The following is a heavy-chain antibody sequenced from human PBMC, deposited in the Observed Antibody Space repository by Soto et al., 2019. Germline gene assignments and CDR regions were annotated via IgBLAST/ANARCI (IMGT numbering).Heavy chain of an antibody. V-gene: IGHV3-30*18. CDR2: ISYDGSNK. CDR3: AKDRRPNYYYGMDV. J-gene: IGHJ6*02. D-gene: IGHD6-25*01. CDR1: GFTSSSYG. Sequence: QVQLVESGGGVVQPGRSLRLSCAASGFTSSSYGMHWVRQAPGKGLEWVAVISYDGSNKYYADPVKGRFTISRDNSKNTLYLQMNSLRAEDTAVYYCAKDRRPNYYYGMDVWGQGTTVTVSS.